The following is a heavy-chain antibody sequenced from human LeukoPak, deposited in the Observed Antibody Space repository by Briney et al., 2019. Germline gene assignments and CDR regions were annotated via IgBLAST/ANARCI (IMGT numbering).Heavy chain of an antibody. CDR3: ARDRPTTAGLHV. V-gene: IGHV1-3*01. D-gene: IGHD1-14*01. Sequence: ASVKVSCKTSGHTFSSNIINWVRQAPGHRLDWMGGINAGNGNTKYSEKFQGRVTITRDTPSSSIYMDMRSLRPEYTAVCDCARDRPTTAGLHVWGQGTMVTV. CDR1: GHTFSSNI. CDR2: INAGNGNT. J-gene: IGHJ3*01.